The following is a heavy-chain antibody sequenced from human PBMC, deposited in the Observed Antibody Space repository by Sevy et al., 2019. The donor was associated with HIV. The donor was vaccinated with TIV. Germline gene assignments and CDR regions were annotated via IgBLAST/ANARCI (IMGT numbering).Heavy chain of an antibody. Sequence: GGSLRLSCAASGFTFSSYSMNWVRQAPGKGLEWVSYISSSSSTIYYADSVKGRFTISRDNAKNSLYLQMNRLRDEDTAVYYCAKAWGGQLERRLDYWGQGTLVTVSS. CDR1: GFTFSSYS. J-gene: IGHJ4*02. CDR3: AKAWGGQLERRLDY. V-gene: IGHV3-48*02. CDR2: ISSSSSTI. D-gene: IGHD1-1*01.